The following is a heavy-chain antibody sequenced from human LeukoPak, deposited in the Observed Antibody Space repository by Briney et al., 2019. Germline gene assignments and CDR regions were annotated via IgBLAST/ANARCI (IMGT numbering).Heavy chain of an antibody. V-gene: IGHV4-4*07. CDR3: ARAGYTISSYRFDY. CDR1: GGSINSYW. Sequence: PSETLSLTCSVSGGSINSYWWSWIRQPAGKGLEFIGRIYTTGMTNYNPSLKSRVSMSVDTSKNKFSLELRSVTAAGTAVYFCARAGYTISSYRFDYWGQGALVTVSS. D-gene: IGHD3-16*02. CDR2: IYTTGMT. J-gene: IGHJ4*02.